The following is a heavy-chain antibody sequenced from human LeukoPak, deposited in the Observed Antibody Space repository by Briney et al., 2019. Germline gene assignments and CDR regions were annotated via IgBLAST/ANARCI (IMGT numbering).Heavy chain of an antibody. CDR2: IWYDGSNK. J-gene: IGHJ4*02. V-gene: IGHV3-33*01. D-gene: IGHD6-13*01. CDR1: GFTFSSYG. CDR3: ARDRGVAAAGTLDY. Sequence: GGSLRLSCAASGFTFSSYGMHWVRQAPGKGLEWVAVIWYDGSNKYYADSVKGRSTNSRDNSKNTLYLQMNSLRAEDTAVYYCARDRGVAAAGTLDYWGQGTLVTVSS.